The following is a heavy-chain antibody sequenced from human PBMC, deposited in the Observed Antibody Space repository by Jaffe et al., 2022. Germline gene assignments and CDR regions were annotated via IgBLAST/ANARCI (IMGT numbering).Heavy chain of an antibody. CDR2: ISSSGSTI. J-gene: IGHJ4*02. D-gene: IGHD2-2*02. Sequence: EVQLVESGGGLVQPGGSLRLSCAASGFTFSSYEMNWVRQAPGKGLEWVSYISSSGSTIYYADSVKGRFTISRDNAKNSLYLQMNSLRAEDTAVYYCARADCSSTSCYIDYWGQGTLVTVSS. CDR3: ARADCSSTSCYIDY. CDR1: GFTFSSYE. V-gene: IGHV3-48*03.